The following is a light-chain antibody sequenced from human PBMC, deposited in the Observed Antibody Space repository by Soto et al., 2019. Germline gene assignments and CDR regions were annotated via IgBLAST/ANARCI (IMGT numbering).Light chain of an antibody. CDR2: GAS. J-gene: IGKJ3*01. CDR3: QQRSNWPLFT. CDR1: QSVSSRF. V-gene: IGKV3D-20*02. Sequence: EIVLTQSPGTLSLSPGERATLSCRASQSVSSRFLAWYQQKPGQAPRLLMYGASSRATGIPDRFSGTGSGTDFTLTISSLEPEDFAVYYCQQRSNWPLFTFGPGTKVDIK.